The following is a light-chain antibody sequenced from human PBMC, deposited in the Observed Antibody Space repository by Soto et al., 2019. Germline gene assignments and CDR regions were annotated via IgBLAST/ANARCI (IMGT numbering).Light chain of an antibody. CDR1: HSVSSN. CDR3: QQYNNWPPLT. CDR2: GAS. J-gene: IGKJ4*01. Sequence: EIVMTQSPATLSVSPGERATLSCRASHSVSSNLAWYQQKPGQAPRLLIYGASTRATGIPARFSGSGSETEFTLTISSLQSEDFAVYYGQQYNNWPPLTFGGGTKVEIK. V-gene: IGKV3-15*01.